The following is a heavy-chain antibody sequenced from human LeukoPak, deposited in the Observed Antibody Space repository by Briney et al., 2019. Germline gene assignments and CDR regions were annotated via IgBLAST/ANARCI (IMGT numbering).Heavy chain of an antibody. D-gene: IGHD4-17*01. V-gene: IGHV3-7*01. CDR3: AREDYGDHVPFDY. CDR2: IKQDGSEK. Sequence: GGSLRLSCAASGFTFSSYWMSWVRQAPGKGLEWVANIKQDGSEKYYVDSVKGRFTISRDNAKSSLYLQMNSLRAEDTAVYYCAREDYGDHVPFDYWGQGTLVTVSS. CDR1: GFTFSSYW. J-gene: IGHJ4*02.